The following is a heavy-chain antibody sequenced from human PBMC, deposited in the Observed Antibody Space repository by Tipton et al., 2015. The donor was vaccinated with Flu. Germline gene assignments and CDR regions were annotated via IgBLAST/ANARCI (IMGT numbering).Heavy chain of an antibody. CDR3: ARRDFSNYVSDPKNWFDR. J-gene: IGHJ5*02. Sequence: TLSLTCAVSGDYISGDYFWDWIRQPPGKGLEWIATTHRSRSTKYNPSLESRATISVDTSKNQFSLEMRSVTAADMAIYYCARRDFSNYVSDPKNWFDRWGQGTLVTVSS. D-gene: IGHD4-11*01. CDR1: GDYISGDYF. CDR2: THRSRST. V-gene: IGHV4-38-2*01.